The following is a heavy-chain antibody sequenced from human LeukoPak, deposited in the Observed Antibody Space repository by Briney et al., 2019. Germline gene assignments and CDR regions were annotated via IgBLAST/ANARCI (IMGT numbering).Heavy chain of an antibody. Sequence: GGSLRLSCAASGFTFSSYAMSWVRQAPGKGLEWVSYISGGGGTTYYADSVKGRFTISRDNSENTLYLQMNSLRAEDTAVYYCAKDRRSLDAFDIWGQGTMVTISS. V-gene: IGHV3-23*01. CDR1: GFTFSSYA. CDR3: AKDRRSLDAFDI. J-gene: IGHJ3*02. CDR2: ISGGGGTT.